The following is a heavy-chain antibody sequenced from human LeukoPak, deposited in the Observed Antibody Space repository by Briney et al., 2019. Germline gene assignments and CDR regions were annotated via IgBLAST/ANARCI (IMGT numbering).Heavy chain of an antibody. Sequence: ASVKVSCKASGYTFTSYAMHWVRQAPGQRLEWMGWINAGNGNTKYSQKFQGRVTMTRDTSTSTVYMELSSLRSEDTAVYYCARERRRWLQLEIYGMDVWGQGTTVTVSS. V-gene: IGHV1-3*01. CDR1: GYTFTSYA. J-gene: IGHJ6*02. D-gene: IGHD5-24*01. CDR2: INAGNGNT. CDR3: ARERRRWLQLEIYGMDV.